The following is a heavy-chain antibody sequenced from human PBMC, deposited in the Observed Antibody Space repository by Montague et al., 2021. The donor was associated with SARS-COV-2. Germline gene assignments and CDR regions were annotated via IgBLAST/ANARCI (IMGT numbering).Heavy chain of an antibody. V-gene: IGHV3-30*03. D-gene: IGHD3-22*01. CDR3: ATDYCDSSDYAVSPFHL. CDR1: GFTFTDYG. Sequence: SLRLSCAASGFTFTDYGIHWVRQAPGKGLEWVAVIAHDGSYKFYADFVKGRFAISRDNSKNTLFLQMNSLRSEDTALYYCATDYCDSSDYAVSPFHLWGRGTMVTVAS. CDR2: IAHDGSYK. J-gene: IGHJ3*01.